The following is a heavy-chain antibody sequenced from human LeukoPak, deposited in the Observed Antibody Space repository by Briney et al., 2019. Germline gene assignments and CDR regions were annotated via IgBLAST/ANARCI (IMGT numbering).Heavy chain of an antibody. CDR3: AGPRFDY. V-gene: IGHV4-4*09. Sequence: PSETLSLTCTVSGDSISNDYWTWIRQPPGKGLEWIGLIYGSGRTNYNPSLKSRLTISLDTSKTQFSLKMYSVTAADTAFYYCAGPRFDYWGQGILVTVSS. CDR1: GDSISNDY. J-gene: IGHJ4*02. CDR2: IYGSGRT.